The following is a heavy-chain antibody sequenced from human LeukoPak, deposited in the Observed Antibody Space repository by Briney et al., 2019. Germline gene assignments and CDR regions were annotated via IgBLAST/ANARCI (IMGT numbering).Heavy chain of an antibody. D-gene: IGHD6-19*01. CDR1: GFSLSSHA. V-gene: IGHV3-23*01. CDR3: ANQGSSGWYRGYYFDY. Sequence: PGGSLRLSCAASGFSLSSHAMSWVRQAPGKGLEWVSSISSSGDRTYYADSVKGRLTISRDNSKNTLYLQMNSLRAEDTAVYYCANQGSSGWYRGYYFDYWGQGTLVTVSS. CDR2: ISSSGDRT. J-gene: IGHJ4*02.